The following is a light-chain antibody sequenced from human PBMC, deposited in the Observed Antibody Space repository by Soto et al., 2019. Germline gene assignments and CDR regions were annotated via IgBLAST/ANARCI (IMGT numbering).Light chain of an antibody. CDR1: GSDVGSYKY. J-gene: IGLJ1*01. CDR2: EVN. Sequence: QSVLTEPASESGSPGQSITISCTGTGSDVGSYKYVSWYQQHPVKAPHLIIFEVNNRPSGVSDRFSGSKSGNTASLIISGLQAADEADYYGDSYTSNSRPRVCGTGTKVTVL. CDR3: DSYTSNSRPRV. V-gene: IGLV2-14*03.